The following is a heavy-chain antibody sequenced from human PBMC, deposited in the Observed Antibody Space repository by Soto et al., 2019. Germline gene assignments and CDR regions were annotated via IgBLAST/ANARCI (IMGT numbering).Heavy chain of an antibody. CDR1: GFTFSSYA. Sequence: GGSLRLSCAASGFTFSSYAMSWVRQAPGKGLEWVSAISGSGGSTYYADSVKGRFTISRDNSKNTLYLQMNSLRAEDTAVYYCAFVPNSGSLPPTDVWGKGTTVTVSS. CDR3: AFVPNSGSLPPTDV. J-gene: IGHJ6*04. CDR2: ISGSGGST. D-gene: IGHD3-10*01. V-gene: IGHV3-23*01.